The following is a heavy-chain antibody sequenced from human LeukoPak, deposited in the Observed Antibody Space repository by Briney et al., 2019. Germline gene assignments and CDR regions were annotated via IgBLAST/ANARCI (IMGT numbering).Heavy chain of an antibody. CDR1: GGSISSSSYY. J-gene: IGHJ4*02. CDR3: ARMYSSGWPPYYFDY. V-gene: IGHV4-39*01. Sequence: PSETLSLTCTVSGGSISSSSYYWGWIRQPPGKGLERIGSIYYSGSTYYNPSLKSRVTISVDTSKNQFSLKLSSVTAADTAVYYCARMYSSGWPPYYFDYWGQGTLVTVSS. D-gene: IGHD6-19*01. CDR2: IYYSGST.